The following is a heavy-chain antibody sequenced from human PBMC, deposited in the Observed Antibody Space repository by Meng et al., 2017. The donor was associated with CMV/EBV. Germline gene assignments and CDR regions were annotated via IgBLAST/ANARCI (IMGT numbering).Heavy chain of an antibody. CDR2: INPSGGST. CDR1: GGTFSSYT. D-gene: IGHD3-10*01. Sequence: ASVKVSCKASGGTFSSYTINWVRQAPGQGLEWMGIINPSGGSTSYAQKFQGRVTMTRDTSTSTVYMELSSLRSEDTAVYYCARELKVLLWFGELLYAYGMDVWGQGTTVTVSS. V-gene: IGHV1-46*01. CDR3: ARELKVLLWFGELLYAYGMDV. J-gene: IGHJ6*02.